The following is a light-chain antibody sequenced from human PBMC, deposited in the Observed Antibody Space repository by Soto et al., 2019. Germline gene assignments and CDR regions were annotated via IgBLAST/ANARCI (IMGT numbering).Light chain of an antibody. V-gene: IGLV2-14*01. CDR2: EVN. J-gene: IGLJ3*02. Sequence: QSVLTQPASVSGSPGQSIIISCTGTSSDVGGYNYVSWYQQHPGKAPKLMIYEVNNRPSGVSHRFSGSKSGNTASLTISGLQAEDEADYYCNSYTSSSTWMFGEGTKVTVL. CDR3: NSYTSSSTWM. CDR1: SSDVGGYNY.